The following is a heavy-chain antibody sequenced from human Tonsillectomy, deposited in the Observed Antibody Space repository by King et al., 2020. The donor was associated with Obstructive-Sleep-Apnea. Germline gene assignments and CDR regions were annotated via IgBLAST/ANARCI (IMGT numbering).Heavy chain of an antibody. D-gene: IGHD3-10*01. CDR1: GAFVSSSDYY. J-gene: IGHJ4*02. Sequence: PLQESGPGLVKPSQTLSLTCTVSGAFVSSSDYYWSWIRQPPGKGLEWIGYMYYSGSTYYNSSLKSRVTMSIDASSNQLSLNLTSVTAADTAVYYCARERSSGSFGFWGQGTLVTVSS. CDR2: MYYSGST. V-gene: IGHV4-30-4*01. CDR3: ARERSSGSFGF.